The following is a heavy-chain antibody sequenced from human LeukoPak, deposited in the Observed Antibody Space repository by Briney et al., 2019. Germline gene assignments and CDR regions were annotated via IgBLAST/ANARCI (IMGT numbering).Heavy chain of an antibody. D-gene: IGHD2-2*01. V-gene: IGHV3-30*02. CDR2: IHYDGPEK. Sequence: GGSLRLSCAASGFIFSNYGMHWVRQAPGKGLEWVAFIHYDGPEKYYGDSVKGRFTISRDNSKNTVYLQMNSLRAEDTAVYYCAKDVVGHQWVENYWGQGTLATVSS. CDR1: GFIFSNYG. CDR3: AKDVVGHQWVENY. J-gene: IGHJ4*02.